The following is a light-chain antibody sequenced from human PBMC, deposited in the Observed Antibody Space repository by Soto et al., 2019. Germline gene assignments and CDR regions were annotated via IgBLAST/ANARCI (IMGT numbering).Light chain of an antibody. CDR1: TSDVGGSNY. CDR3: SSYTIITTPYV. V-gene: IGLV2-14*01. Sequence: QSVLTQPASVSGSPGQSITISCTGSTSDVGGSNYVSWYQQHPGRAPKLILYEVSHRPSGVSDRFSGSKSGNTAPLTVSWLQAEDEADYYCSSYTIITTPYVFGSGTKLTVL. J-gene: IGLJ1*01. CDR2: EVS.